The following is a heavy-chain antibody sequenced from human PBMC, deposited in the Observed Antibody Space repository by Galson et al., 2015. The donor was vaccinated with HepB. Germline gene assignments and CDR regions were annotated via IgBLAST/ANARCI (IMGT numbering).Heavy chain of an antibody. CDR1: GGTFSSYA. J-gene: IGHJ6*03. CDR2: IIPILGIA. CDR3: ANANLCSGGSCYGNNYYYYYMDV. V-gene: IGHV1-69*10. D-gene: IGHD2-15*01. Sequence: SVKVSCKASGGTFSSYAISWVRQAPGQGLEWMGGIIPILGIANYAQKFQGRVTITADKSTSTAYMELSSLRSEDTAVYYCANANLCSGGSCYGNNYYYYYMDVWGKGTTVTVSS.